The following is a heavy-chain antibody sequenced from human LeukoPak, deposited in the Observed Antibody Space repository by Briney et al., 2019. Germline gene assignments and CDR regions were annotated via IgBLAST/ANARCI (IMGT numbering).Heavy chain of an antibody. CDR3: VRGGGDAFDI. V-gene: IGHV4-59*01. CDR2: IYYSGST. J-gene: IGHJ3*02. CDR1: GGSISSYY. D-gene: IGHD3-10*01. Sequence: SETLSLTCTVSGGSISSYYWSWIRQPPGKGLEWIGYIYYSGSTNYNPSLKSRVTISVDTSKNQFSLKLSSVTAADTAVYYCVRGGGDAFDIWGQGTMVTVSS.